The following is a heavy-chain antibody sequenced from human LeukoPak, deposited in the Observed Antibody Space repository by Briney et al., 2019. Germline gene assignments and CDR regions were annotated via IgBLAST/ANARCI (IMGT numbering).Heavy chain of an antibody. J-gene: IGHJ4*02. CDR2: IYYSGST. Sequence: SETLSLTCTVSGGSISSYYWSWIRQPPGKGLEWIGCIYYSGSTNYNPSLKSRVTISVDRSKNQFSLKLSSVTAADTAVYYCARGSYSVDYWGQGTLDTVSS. CDR3: ARGSYSVDY. CDR1: GGSISSYY. D-gene: IGHD1-26*01. V-gene: IGHV4-59*01.